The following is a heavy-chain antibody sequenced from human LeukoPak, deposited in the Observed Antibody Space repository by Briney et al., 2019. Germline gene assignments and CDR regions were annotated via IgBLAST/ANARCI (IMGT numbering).Heavy chain of an antibody. CDR3: ARVLSESTGDNWFDP. CDR1: GFTFSSYW. CDR2: IKQDGSEK. Sequence: QTGGSLRLSCAASGFTFSSYWMSWVRQASGKGLEWVANIKQDGSEKYYVDSVKGRFTISRDNAKNSLYLQMNSLRAEDTAVYYWARVLSESTGDNWFDPWGQGTLVTVSS. V-gene: IGHV3-7*01. D-gene: IGHD1-1*01. J-gene: IGHJ5*02.